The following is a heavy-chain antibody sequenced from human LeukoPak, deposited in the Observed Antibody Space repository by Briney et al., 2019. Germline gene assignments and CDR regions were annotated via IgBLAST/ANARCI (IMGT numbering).Heavy chain of an antibody. CDR3: ASRGAYEEPYCSGGSCYGHGSRYFDY. J-gene: IGHJ4*02. V-gene: IGHV1-2*02. CDR2: INPNSGGT. CDR1: GYTFTGYY. D-gene: IGHD2-15*01. Sequence: ASVKVSCKASGYTFTGYYMHWVRQAPGQGLEWMGWINPNSGGTNYAQKFQGRVTMTRDTSISTAYMELSRLRSDDTAMYYCASRGAYEEPYCSGGSCYGHGSRYFDYWGQGTLVTVSS.